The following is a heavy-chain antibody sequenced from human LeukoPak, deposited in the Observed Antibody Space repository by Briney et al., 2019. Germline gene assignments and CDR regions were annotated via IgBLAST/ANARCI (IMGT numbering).Heavy chain of an antibody. CDR2: ISSSSSYI. D-gene: IGHD3-10*01. Sequence: GGSLRLSCAASGFSFSSYSMNWVRQAPGKGLEWVLSISSSSSYIYYADSVKGRFTISRDNAKNSLYLQMNSLRAEDTAVYYCARGQARGYYGSGSYGYWGQGTLVTVSS. V-gene: IGHV3-21*01. J-gene: IGHJ4*02. CDR1: GFSFSSYS. CDR3: ARGQARGYYGSGSYGY.